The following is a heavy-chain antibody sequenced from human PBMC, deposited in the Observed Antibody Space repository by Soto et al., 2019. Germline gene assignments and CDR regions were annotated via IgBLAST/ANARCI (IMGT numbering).Heavy chain of an antibody. D-gene: IGHD3-9*01. Sequence: QVQLQESGPGLVKPSETLSLTCTVSGGSISSYYWSWFRQPPGQGLEWIGYISYSGITKYNPSLKSRVTISVDTSKNQFSLKLGSVTAADTAVYYCARQAICDVLTGYSQRDDAFDIWGQGTMVTVSS. CDR2: ISYSGIT. CDR1: GGSISSYY. J-gene: IGHJ3*02. V-gene: IGHV4-59*08. CDR3: ARQAICDVLTGYSQRDDAFDI.